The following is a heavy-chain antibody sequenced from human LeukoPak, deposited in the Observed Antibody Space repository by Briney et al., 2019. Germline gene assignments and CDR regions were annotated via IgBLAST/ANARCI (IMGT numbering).Heavy chain of an antibody. J-gene: IGHJ4*02. CDR3: ARVDPYDFFFGY. Sequence: GGFLRLSCAASGFTVSSNYMSWVRQAPGKGLEWVSIISSSGNTYYTDSVKGRFTISRDNSKNTLYLQMNSLRAEDTAVYYCARVDPYDFFFGYWGQGTLVTVSS. D-gene: IGHD3-3*01. V-gene: IGHV3-53*01. CDR2: ISSSGNT. CDR1: GFTVSSNY.